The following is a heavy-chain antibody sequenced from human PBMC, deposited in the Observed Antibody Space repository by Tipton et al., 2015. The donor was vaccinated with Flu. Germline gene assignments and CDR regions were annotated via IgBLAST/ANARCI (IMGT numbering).Heavy chain of an antibody. D-gene: IGHD2-15*01. J-gene: IGHJ4*02. Sequence: SLRLSCGASGFTFEDYYMLWVRQRPGKGLEWVSLISWDGSSTNYAESVKGRFTISRDNARNSLYLQMNSLRAEDTAVYYCARGYCTSGTCYSSILSYWGQGALVTVSS. CDR2: ISWDGSST. CDR3: ARGYCTSGTCYSSILSY. V-gene: IGHV3-43*01. CDR1: GFTFEDYY.